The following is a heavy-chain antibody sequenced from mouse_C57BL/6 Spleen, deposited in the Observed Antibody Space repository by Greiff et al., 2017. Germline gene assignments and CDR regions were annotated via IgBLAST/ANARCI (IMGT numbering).Heavy chain of an antibody. CDR2: INPNNGGT. D-gene: IGHD1-1*01. Sequence: EVQLQQSGPELVKPGASVKIPCKASGYTFTDYNMDWVKQSHGKSLEWIGDINPNNGGTIYNQKFKSKATLTVDKSSSTAYMELRSLTSEDTAVYYCARKGYYGSSSAWFAYWGQGTLVTVSA. V-gene: IGHV1-18*01. CDR1: GYTFTDYN. J-gene: IGHJ3*01. CDR3: ARKGYYGSSSAWFAY.